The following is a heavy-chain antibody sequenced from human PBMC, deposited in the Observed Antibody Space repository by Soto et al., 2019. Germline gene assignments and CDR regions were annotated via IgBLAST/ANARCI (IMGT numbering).Heavy chain of an antibody. J-gene: IGHJ4*02. CDR2: IFSNDEK. D-gene: IGHD6-19*01. CDR3: ARIRSSEQGLVIDY. CDR1: GFSLSNARMG. V-gene: IGHV2-26*01. Sequence: QVTLKESGPVLVKPTETLTLTCTVSGFSLSNARMGVSWIRQPPGKALEWLAHIFSNDEKSYSTSLKSRLTNXKXTXIRQVVRTMTNVDPVDTAKYDGARIRSSEQGLVIDYWGQGTRVTVSS.